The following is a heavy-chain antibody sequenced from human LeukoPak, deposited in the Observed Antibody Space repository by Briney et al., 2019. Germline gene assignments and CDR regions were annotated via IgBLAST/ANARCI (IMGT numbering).Heavy chain of an antibody. J-gene: IGHJ3*02. D-gene: IGHD2-8*02. CDR1: GYTFTSYY. CDR2: INPSGGST. CDR3: ASVSYWSDAFDI. Sequence: GASVKVSCKASGYTFTSYYMHWVRQAPGQGLELMGIINPSGGSTSYAQKFQGRVTMTRDMSTSTVYMELSSLRSEDTAVYYCASVSYWSDAFDIWGQGTMVTVSS. V-gene: IGHV1-46*01.